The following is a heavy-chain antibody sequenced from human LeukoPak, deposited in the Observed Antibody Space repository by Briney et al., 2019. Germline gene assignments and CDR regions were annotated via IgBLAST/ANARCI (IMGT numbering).Heavy chain of an antibody. Sequence: GGSLRLSCAASGFTFSSYWMHWVRQAPGKGLVWVSRINSDGSSTSYADSVKGRFTISRDNAKNTLYLQMNSLRAEDTAVYYCARSGSGSYYRSYFDYWGQGTLVTVSS. CDR1: GFTFSSYW. D-gene: IGHD3-10*01. CDR3: ARSGSGSYYRSYFDY. J-gene: IGHJ4*02. CDR2: INSDGSST. V-gene: IGHV3-74*01.